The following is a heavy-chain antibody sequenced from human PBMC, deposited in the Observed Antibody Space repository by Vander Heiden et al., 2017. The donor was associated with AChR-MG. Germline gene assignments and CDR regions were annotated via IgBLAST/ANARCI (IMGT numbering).Heavy chain of an antibody. J-gene: IGHJ4*02. D-gene: IGHD2-15*01. CDR3: ARWWGDGRGFFDY. CDR2: SYPGGSDT. CDR1: GYSFTSDW. Sequence: EVQLVQSGAEVKKPGESLKISCKGSGYSFTSDWIGWGRQMPGKDREWMGNSYPGGSDTRYSPSFQGQLPISADKSISTAYLQWSSLKASDTAMYYCARWWGDGRGFFDYWGQGTLVTVSS. V-gene: IGHV5-51*03.